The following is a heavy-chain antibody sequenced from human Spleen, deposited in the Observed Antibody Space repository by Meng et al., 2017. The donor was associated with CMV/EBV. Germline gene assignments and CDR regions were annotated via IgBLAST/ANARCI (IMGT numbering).Heavy chain of an antibody. CDR1: GGSFSGYD. J-gene: IGHJ4*02. D-gene: IGHD6-19*01. V-gene: IGHV4-34*01. Sequence: QWQRQQWGAGLLEPSETLSRTCAGYGGSFSGYDWGWIRQPPGKGLEWIGEINHSGSTNYNPSLKSRVTISVDTSKNQFSLKLSSVTAADTAVYYCARGYSGWPFDYWGQGTLVTVSS. CDR2: INHSGST. CDR3: ARGYSGWPFDY.